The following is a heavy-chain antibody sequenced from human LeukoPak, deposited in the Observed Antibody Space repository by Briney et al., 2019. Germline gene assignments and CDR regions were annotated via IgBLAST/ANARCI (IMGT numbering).Heavy chain of an antibody. CDR3: ARSTVTTETDYYYYYMDV. J-gene: IGHJ6*03. V-gene: IGHV1-46*01. CDR1: GYTFISYY. Sequence: ASVKVSCKASGYTFISYYMHWVRQAPGQGLEWMGIINPSGGSTSYAQKFQGRVTMTRDMSTSTVYMELSSLRSEDTAVYYCARSTVTTETDYYYYYMDVWGKGTTVTVSS. CDR2: INPSGGST. D-gene: IGHD4-17*01.